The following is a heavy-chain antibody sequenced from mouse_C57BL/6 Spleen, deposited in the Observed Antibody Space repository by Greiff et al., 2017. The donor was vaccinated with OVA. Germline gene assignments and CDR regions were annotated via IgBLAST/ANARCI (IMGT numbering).Heavy chain of an antibody. D-gene: IGHD2-4*01. CDR3: ARSLAYDYFAWFAY. J-gene: IGHJ3*01. CDR2: IDPSDSET. Sequence: QVQLQQPGAELVRPGSSVKLSCKASGYTFTSYWMHWVKQRPIQGLEWIGNIDPSDSETHYNQKFKDKATLTVDKSSSTAYMQLSSLTSEDSAVYYCARSLAYDYFAWFAYWGQGTLVTVSA. V-gene: IGHV1-52*01. CDR1: GYTFTSYW.